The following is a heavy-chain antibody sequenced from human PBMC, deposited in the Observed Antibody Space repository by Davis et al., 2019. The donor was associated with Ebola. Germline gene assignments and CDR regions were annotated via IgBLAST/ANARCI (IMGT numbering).Heavy chain of an antibody. J-gene: IGHJ5*02. CDR1: GYTFSDYD. D-gene: IGHD2-21*01. Sequence: AASVKVSCKASGYTFSDYDINWVRQATGQELEWMGWMNPDSGNTGYAQKFQGRVTMTRDTSISTAYMELSSLTSDDTAVYYCVRVPSSKEDLCSGNCYARWLDPWGQGTQVTVSS. CDR2: MNPDSGNT. CDR3: VRVPSSKEDLCSGNCYARWLDP. V-gene: IGHV1-8*01.